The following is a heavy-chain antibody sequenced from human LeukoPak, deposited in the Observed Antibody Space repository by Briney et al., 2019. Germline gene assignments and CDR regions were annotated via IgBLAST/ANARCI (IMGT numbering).Heavy chain of an antibody. J-gene: IGHJ4*02. D-gene: IGHD3-22*01. Sequence: GASVKVSCKASGGTFSSYAISWVRQAPGQGLEWMGRIIPILGIANYAQKFQGRVTITADKSTSTAYMELGSLRSEDTAVYYCARDMGDYYYDSSGYEYDWGQGTLVTVSS. CDR1: GGTFSSYA. V-gene: IGHV1-69*04. CDR3: ARDMGDYYYDSSGYEYD. CDR2: IIPILGIA.